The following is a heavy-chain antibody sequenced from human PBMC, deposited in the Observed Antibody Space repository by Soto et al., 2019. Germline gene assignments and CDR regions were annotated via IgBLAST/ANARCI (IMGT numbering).Heavy chain of an antibody. V-gene: IGHV5-51*01. CDR1: GYSFTSYW. D-gene: IGHD2-15*01. J-gene: IGHJ4*02. CDR2: IYPGDSDT. CDR3: ARRRCSGGSCYVDY. Sequence: GDSRKISCNGSGYSFTSYWIGWVLQMPGKGLEWMGIIYPGDSDTRYSPSFQGQVTISADKSISTAYLQWSSLKASDTAMYYCARRRCSGGSCYVDYWGQGTLVTVSS.